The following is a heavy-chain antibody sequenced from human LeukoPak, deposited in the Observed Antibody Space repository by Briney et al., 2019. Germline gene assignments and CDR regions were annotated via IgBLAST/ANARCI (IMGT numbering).Heavy chain of an antibody. D-gene: IGHD3-3*01. CDR1: GYSISSGYY. CDR3: ARVGRFLEWFRGAFDP. J-gene: IGHJ5*02. CDR2: IYHSGST. Sequence: SETLSLTCAVSGYSISSGYYWGWIRQPRGKELEWIGSIYHSGSTYYNPSLKSRVTISVDTSKNQFSLKLSSVTAADTAVYYCARVGRFLEWFRGAFDPWGQGTLVTVSS. V-gene: IGHV4-38-2*01.